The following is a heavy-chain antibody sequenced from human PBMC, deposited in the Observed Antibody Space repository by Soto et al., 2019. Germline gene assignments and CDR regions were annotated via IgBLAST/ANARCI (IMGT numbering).Heavy chain of an antibody. J-gene: IGHJ4*02. CDR3: ARLGQYRTXAGQLDY. V-gene: IGHV1-2*02. D-gene: IGHD6-6*01. CDR1: XYAFSAPX. Sequence: XKVXCKASXYAFSAPXXXXXRQAPGQGXEXXGWVNPTNGDTNCTQKFQGRVTMTRDTXXXXXXMELKSLRYDDTAVYFCARLGQYRTXAGQLDYWGQGALVTVSS. CDR2: VNPTNGDT.